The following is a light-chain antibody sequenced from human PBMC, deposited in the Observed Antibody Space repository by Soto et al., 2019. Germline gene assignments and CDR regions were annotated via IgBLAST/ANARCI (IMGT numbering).Light chain of an antibody. CDR2: NNN. V-gene: IGLV1-44*01. Sequence: QSVLTQPPSASGTPGQRVTISCSGNSSNIGSNTVKWYQQLPGTAPKLLIYNNNQRPSGVPDRFSGSKSGTSASLAFSGLQSEDEADYYCATWDDSLNGRYVFGTGTKVTVL. CDR3: ATWDDSLNGRYV. J-gene: IGLJ1*01. CDR1: SSNIGSNT.